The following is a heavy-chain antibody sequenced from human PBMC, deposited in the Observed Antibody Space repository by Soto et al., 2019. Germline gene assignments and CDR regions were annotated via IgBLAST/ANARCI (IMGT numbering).Heavy chain of an antibody. V-gene: IGHV5-10-1*01. CDR3: ARRALPDYYYYYGMDV. Sequence: GASLKISCKGSGYSFTSYWISWVRQMPGEGLEWMGRIDPSDSYTNYSPSFQGHVTISADKSISTAYLQWSGLKASDTAMYYCARRALPDYYYYYGMDVWGQGTTGTGSS. J-gene: IGHJ6*02. CDR1: GYSFTSYW. CDR2: IDPSDSYT.